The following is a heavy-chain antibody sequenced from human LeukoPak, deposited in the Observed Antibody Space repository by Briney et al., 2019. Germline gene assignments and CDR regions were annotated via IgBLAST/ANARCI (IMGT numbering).Heavy chain of an antibody. D-gene: IGHD1-26*01. CDR2: ISGSGGST. CDR1: GFTFSSYA. V-gene: IGHV3-23*01. Sequence: GGSLRRSCAASGFTFSSYAMSWVRQAPGKGLEWVSAISGSGGSTYYADSVKGRFTISGDNSKNTLYLQMNGLRAEDTAVYYCAKDLVGATNWGQGTLVTVSS. J-gene: IGHJ4*02. CDR3: AKDLVGATN.